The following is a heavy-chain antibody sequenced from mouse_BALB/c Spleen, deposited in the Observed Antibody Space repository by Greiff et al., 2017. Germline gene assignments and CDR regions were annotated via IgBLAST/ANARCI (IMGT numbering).Heavy chain of an antibody. Sequence: EVKLVESGGGLVKPGGSLKLSCAASGFTFSSYAMSWVRQTPEKRLEWVATISSGGSYTYYPDSVKGRFTISRDNAKNTLYLQMSSLRSEDTAIYCCARHDDAYYLDYWGQGTTLTVSS. CDR3: ARHDDAYYLDY. J-gene: IGHJ2*01. D-gene: IGHD2-3*01. V-gene: IGHV5-9-3*01. CDR2: ISSGGSYT. CDR1: GFTFSSYA.